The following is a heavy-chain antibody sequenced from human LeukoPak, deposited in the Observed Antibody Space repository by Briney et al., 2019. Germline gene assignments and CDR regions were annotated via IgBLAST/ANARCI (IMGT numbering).Heavy chain of an antibody. CDR3: ARLYYYDSSGKVDAFDI. D-gene: IGHD3-22*01. J-gene: IGHJ3*02. CDR2: INHSGST. CDR1: GGSFSGYY. Sequence: SETLSLTCAVYGGSFSGYYWSWIRQPPGKGLEGIGEINHSGSTNYNPSLKSRVTISVDTSKNQFSLKLSSVTAADTAVYYCARLYYYDSSGKVDAFDIWGQGTMVTVSS. V-gene: IGHV4-34*01.